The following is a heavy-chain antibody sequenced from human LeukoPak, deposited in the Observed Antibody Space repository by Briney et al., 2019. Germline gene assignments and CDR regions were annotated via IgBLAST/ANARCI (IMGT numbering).Heavy chain of an antibody. D-gene: IGHD3-3*01. CDR3: ASLEDYYYYMDV. J-gene: IGHJ6*03. Sequence: TPGGSLRLSCAASGFTFSSYSMNWVRQAPGKGLEWVSSISSSSSYIYYADSVKGRFTISRDNAKNSLYLQMNSLRAEDTAVYYCASLEDYYYYMDVWGKGTTVTVSS. CDR2: ISSSSSYI. V-gene: IGHV3-21*01. CDR1: GFTFSSYS.